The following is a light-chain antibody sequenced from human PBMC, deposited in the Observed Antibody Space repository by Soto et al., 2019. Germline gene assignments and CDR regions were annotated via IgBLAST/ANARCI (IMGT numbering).Light chain of an antibody. Sequence: QSVLTQPASVSGSPGQSITISCTGTSSDVGSYNLVSWNQQHPGKAPKLMIYEVSKRPSGVSNRFSGSKSGNTASLTISGLQAEDEADYYCCSYAGSDVVFGGGTKVTVL. CDR3: CSYAGSDVV. CDR1: SSDVGSYNL. J-gene: IGLJ2*01. V-gene: IGLV2-23*02. CDR2: EVS.